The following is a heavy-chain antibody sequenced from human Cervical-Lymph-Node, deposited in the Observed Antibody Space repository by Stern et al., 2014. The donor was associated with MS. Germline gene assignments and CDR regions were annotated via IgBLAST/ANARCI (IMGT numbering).Heavy chain of an antibody. D-gene: IGHD1-7*01. CDR3: ARHDSAGTILY. CDR2: TDPSESYV. CDR1: GYSFSGYW. Sequence: VQLVESGAEVKRPGESLRISCQGSGYSFSGYWITWVRQMAGKGLEWMGRTDPSESYVKYSPSFQGHVTISADKSISTAYLQWSSLKASDTAMYYCARHDSAGTILYWGQGTLVTVSS. J-gene: IGHJ4*02. V-gene: IGHV5-10-1*01.